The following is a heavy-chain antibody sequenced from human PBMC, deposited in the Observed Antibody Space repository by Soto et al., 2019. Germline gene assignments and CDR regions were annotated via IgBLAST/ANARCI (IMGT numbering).Heavy chain of an antibody. CDR2: ITPIFGTA. V-gene: IGHV1-69*06. Sequence: SVKVSCKASGGTFSSYAISWVRQAPGQGLEWMGGITPIFGTANYAQKFQGRVTITADKSTSTAYMELSSLRSEDTAVYYCARDLSGYYDILTGYSPQPNYYYYYGMDVWGQGTTVTVSS. CDR3: ARDLSGYYDILTGYSPQPNYYYYYGMDV. CDR1: GGTFSSYA. D-gene: IGHD3-9*01. J-gene: IGHJ6*02.